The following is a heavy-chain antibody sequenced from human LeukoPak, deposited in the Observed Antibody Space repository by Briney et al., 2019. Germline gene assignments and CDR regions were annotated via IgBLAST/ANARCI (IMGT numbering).Heavy chain of an antibody. D-gene: IGHD3-3*01. J-gene: IGHJ3*01. Sequence: GGSLRLSCAASGFTFSTYGMHWVRQAPGKGLEWVAAILYDGVNKHYADSVKGRFTISRDNSKNTLYLEMNSLRSEDTAVFYCAKAWRGYDDFHTFDLWGQGTMVTVSS. V-gene: IGHV3-30*18. CDR2: ILYDGVNK. CDR3: AKAWRGYDDFHTFDL. CDR1: GFTFSTYG.